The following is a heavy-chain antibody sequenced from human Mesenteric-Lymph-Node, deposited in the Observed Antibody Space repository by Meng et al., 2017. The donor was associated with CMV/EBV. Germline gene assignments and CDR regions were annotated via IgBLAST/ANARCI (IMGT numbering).Heavy chain of an antibody. CDR1: GGTFSSYA. Sequence: SVKVSCKASGGTFSSYAISWVRQAPGQGLEWMGGIIPILEITNYAQKFQGRVTITADKSTSTAYMELSSLRSEDTAVYYCARGISGSYFDYWGQGTLVTVSS. J-gene: IGHJ4*02. D-gene: IGHD1-26*01. V-gene: IGHV1-69*10. CDR3: ARGISGSYFDY. CDR2: IIPILEIT.